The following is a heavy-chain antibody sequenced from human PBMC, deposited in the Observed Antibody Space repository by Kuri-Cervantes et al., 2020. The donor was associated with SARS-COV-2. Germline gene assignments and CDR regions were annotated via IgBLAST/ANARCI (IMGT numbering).Heavy chain of an antibody. CDR2: ISGSGGST. V-gene: IGHV3-23*01. D-gene: IGHD6-19*01. Sequence: GESLKISCAASGFTFSNAWMSWVRQAPGKGLEWVSAISGSGGSTYYADSVKGRFTISRDNSKNTLYLQMNSLRAEDTAVYYCARGDSSGWYYYFDYWGQGTLVTVSS. CDR3: ARGDSSGWYYYFDY. CDR1: GFTFSNAW. J-gene: IGHJ4*02.